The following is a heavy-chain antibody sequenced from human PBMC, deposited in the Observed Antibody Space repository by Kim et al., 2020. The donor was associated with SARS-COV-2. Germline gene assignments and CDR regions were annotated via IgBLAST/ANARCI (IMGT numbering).Heavy chain of an antibody. V-gene: IGHV3-23*01. CDR2: ISGSGGST. Sequence: GGSLRLSCAASGFTFSSYAMSWVRQAPGKGLEWVSAISGSGGSTYYADSVKGRFTISRDNSKNTLYLQMNSLRAEDTAVYYCAKYGAWDYDILTGYYSPYYFDYWGQGTLVTVSS. CDR3: AKYGAWDYDILTGYYSPYYFDY. CDR1: GFTFSSYA. J-gene: IGHJ4*02. D-gene: IGHD3-9*01.